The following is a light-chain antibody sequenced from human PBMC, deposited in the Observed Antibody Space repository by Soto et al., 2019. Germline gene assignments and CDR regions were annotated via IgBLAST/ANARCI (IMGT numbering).Light chain of an antibody. CDR2: DVS. J-gene: IGLJ1*01. CDR1: SSDVGGYNY. V-gene: IGLV2-14*01. Sequence: QSALTQPASVSGSPGQSITISCTGTSSDVGGYNYVSWYQQHPGKAPILMIYDVSNRPSGVSNRFSGSKSGNTASLTISGLQAEDEADYYCNSYTSSSTYVFGTGTKVTVL. CDR3: NSYTSSSTYV.